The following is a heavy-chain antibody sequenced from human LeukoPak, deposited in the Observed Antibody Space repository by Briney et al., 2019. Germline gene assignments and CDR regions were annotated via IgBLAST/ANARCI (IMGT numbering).Heavy chain of an antibody. D-gene: IGHD1-26*01. V-gene: IGHV4-59*01. CDR1: GDSISPYY. Sequence: PSETLSLTCTVSGDSISPYYWSWIRQPPGKGLECIGYIHYTGITNYNPSLKSRVTISVDTSKNQFSLKLSSVTAADTAVYYCARLGVVGDIDYWGQGNLVTVSS. CDR2: IHYTGIT. J-gene: IGHJ4*02. CDR3: ARLGVVGDIDY.